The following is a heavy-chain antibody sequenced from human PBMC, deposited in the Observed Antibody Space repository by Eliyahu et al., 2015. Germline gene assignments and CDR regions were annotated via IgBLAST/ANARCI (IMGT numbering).Heavy chain of an antibody. CDR3: TVSSEVATILKLHPSLYYYYYGMDV. V-gene: IGHV1-69*01. CDR1: GGTFSSYA. D-gene: IGHD5-12*01. Sequence: QVQLVQSGAEVKKPGSSVKVSCKAXGGTFSSYAISWVRXAPGQGLEWMGGIIPIFGTANYAQKFQGRVTITADESTSTAYMELSSLRSEDTAVYYCTVSSEVATILKLHPSLYYYYYGMDVWGQGTTVTVSS. J-gene: IGHJ6*02. CDR2: IIPIFGTA.